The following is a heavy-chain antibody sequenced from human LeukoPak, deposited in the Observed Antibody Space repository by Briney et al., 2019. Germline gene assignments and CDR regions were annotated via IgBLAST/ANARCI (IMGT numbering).Heavy chain of an antibody. CDR2: ISFDGSNK. Sequence: PGGSLRLSCAASGFTFSSYATHWVRQAPGKGLEWVAVISFDGSNKYYADSVEGRFTISRDNSKNTLYLQMNSLRAEDTAVYYCATPEKQWHIFDYWGQGTLVTVSS. V-gene: IGHV3-30*04. CDR1: GFTFSSYA. D-gene: IGHD6-19*01. CDR3: ATPEKQWHIFDY. J-gene: IGHJ4*02.